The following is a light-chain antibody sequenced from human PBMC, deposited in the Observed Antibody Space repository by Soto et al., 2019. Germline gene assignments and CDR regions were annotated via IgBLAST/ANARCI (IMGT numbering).Light chain of an antibody. CDR2: DAS. V-gene: IGKV1-5*01. J-gene: IGKJ4*01. CDR3: QHYNTYPLP. CDR1: QSISSW. Sequence: DIQMTQSPSTLSASVGDRVTITCRASQSISSWLAWYQQKPGKVPKLLIYDASSLQSGVPSRFSGSGSGTESPPPIRSRQPDDMAPYFCQHYNTYPLPSGGGTKWEI.